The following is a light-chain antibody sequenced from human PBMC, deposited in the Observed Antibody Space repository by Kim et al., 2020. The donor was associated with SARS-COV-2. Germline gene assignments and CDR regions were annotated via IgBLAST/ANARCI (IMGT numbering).Light chain of an antibody. CDR3: SAWDSSLNAWV. J-gene: IGLJ3*02. CDR1: SNSVGDQG. Sequence: QPAALTCTGISNSVGDQGAAWLQLHQGHPPTLLSDRINHRPSGISERFSASRSGNTASLTITGLQPEDEADYYCSAWDSSLNAWVFGGGTQLTVL. V-gene: IGLV10-54*04. CDR2: RIN.